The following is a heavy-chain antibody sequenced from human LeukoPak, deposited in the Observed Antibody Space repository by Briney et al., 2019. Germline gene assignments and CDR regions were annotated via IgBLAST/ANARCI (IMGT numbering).Heavy chain of an antibody. D-gene: IGHD1-14*01. CDR2: ISYDGSNK. J-gene: IGHJ6*02. Sequence: GGSLRLSCAASGFTFSDYYMSWVRQAPGKGLEWVAVISYDGSNKYYADSVKGRFTISRDNSKNTLYLQMNSLRAEDTALYDCAKDGFPVSRHNPEGVRYYYGMDVLGQGTTVTVSS. CDR3: AKDGFPVSRHNPEGVRYYYGMDV. V-gene: IGHV3-30*18. CDR1: GFTFSDYY.